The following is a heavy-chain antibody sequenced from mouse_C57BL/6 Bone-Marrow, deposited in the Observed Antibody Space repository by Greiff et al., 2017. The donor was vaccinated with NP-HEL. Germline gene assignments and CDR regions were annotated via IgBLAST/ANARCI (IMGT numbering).Heavy chain of an antibody. D-gene: IGHD1-1*01. V-gene: IGHV1-81*01. CDR1: GYTFTSYG. J-gene: IGHJ3*01. CDR3: ARLYYYGSRAWFAY. Sequence: VQLQQSGAELARPGASVKLSCKASGYTFTSYGISWVKQRTGQGLEWIGEIYPRSGNTYYNEKFKGKATLTADKSSSTEYMELRSLTSEDSAVYFCARLYYYGSRAWFAYWGQGTLVTVSA. CDR2: IYPRSGNT.